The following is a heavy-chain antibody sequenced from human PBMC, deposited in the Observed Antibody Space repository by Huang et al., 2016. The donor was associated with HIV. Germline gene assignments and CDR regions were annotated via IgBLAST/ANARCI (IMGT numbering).Heavy chain of an antibody. Sequence: VQLVQSGAEVRKPGDSVTLSCKASGYPFITYDISWVRQAAGQGLEWMGWMNPDKGNTGYAQKFQGRVIMTRNTSINTVYMEVSSPRSEDAAVYYCARSLRYCRGAVCTHYAMDVWGQGTTVTVSS. CDR2: MNPDKGNT. D-gene: IGHD2-15*01. J-gene: IGHJ6*02. V-gene: IGHV1-8*01. CDR3: ARSLRYCRGAVCTHYAMDV. CDR1: GYPFITYD.